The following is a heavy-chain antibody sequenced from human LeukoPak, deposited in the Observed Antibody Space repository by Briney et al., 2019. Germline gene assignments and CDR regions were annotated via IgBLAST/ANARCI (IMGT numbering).Heavy chain of an antibody. CDR3: ARDSDYGDSRFDP. CDR2: VNPNSGGT. D-gene: IGHD4-17*01. CDR1: GYTFTGYY. J-gene: IGHJ5*02. V-gene: IGHV1-2*02. Sequence: ASVKVSCKASGYTFTGYYMHWVRQAPGQGLEWMGWVNPNSGGTNYAQKFQGRVTMTRDTSISTAYMELSRLRSDDTAVYYCARDSDYGDSRFDPWGQGTLVTVSS.